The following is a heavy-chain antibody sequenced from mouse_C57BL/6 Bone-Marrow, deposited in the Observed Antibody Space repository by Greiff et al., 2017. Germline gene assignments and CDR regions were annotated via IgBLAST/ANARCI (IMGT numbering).Heavy chain of an antibody. J-gene: IGHJ1*03. CDR3: ARTPPITTVVARYWYFDF. Sequence: VQLKQPGAELVKPGASVKMSCKASGYTFTSYWITWVKQRPGQGLEWIGDIYPGSGSTNYNEKFKSKATLTVDTSSSTAYMQLSSLTSEDSAVYYCARTPPITTVVARYWYFDFWGTGTTVTVSS. CDR1: GYTFTSYW. D-gene: IGHD1-1*01. V-gene: IGHV1-55*01. CDR2: IYPGSGST.